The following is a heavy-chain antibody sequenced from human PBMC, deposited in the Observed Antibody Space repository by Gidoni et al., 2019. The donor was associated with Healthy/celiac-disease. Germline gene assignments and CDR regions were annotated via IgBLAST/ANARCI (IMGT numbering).Heavy chain of an antibody. J-gene: IGHJ3*02. V-gene: IGHV4-34*01. Sequence: QVQLQQWGAGLLKPSETLSLTCAAHGGSFSGYYWSWIHQPPGKGLAWIGEINHSGSTNYNPSLKSRVTISVDTSKNQFSLKLSSVTAADTAVYYCARGKGQMVRGVRTGAFDIWGQGTMVTVSS. D-gene: IGHD3-10*01. CDR2: INHSGST. CDR1: GGSFSGYY. CDR3: ARGKGQMVRGVRTGAFDI.